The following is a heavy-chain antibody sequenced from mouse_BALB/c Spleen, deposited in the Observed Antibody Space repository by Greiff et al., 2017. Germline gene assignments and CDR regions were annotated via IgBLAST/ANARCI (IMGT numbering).Heavy chain of an antibody. Sequence: QVQLQQSAAELARPGASVKMSCKASGYTFTSYTMHWVKQRPGQGLEWIGYINPSSGYTEYNQKFKDKTTLTADKSSSTAYMQLSSLTSEDSAVYYCAREHGNYDAMDYWGQGTSVTVSS. CDR3: AREHGNYDAMDY. D-gene: IGHD2-1*01. CDR1: GYTFTSYT. J-gene: IGHJ4*01. V-gene: IGHV1-4*02. CDR2: INPSSGYT.